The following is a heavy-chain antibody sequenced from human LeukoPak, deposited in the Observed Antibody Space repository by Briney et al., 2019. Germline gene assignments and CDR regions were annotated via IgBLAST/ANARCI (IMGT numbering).Heavy chain of an antibody. J-gene: IGHJ6*02. CDR1: EFIFSSYA. CDR3: ARPNVWGNVRYYGMDV. D-gene: IGHD3-16*01. CDR2: ISYDGSNE. Sequence: QSGGSLRLSCAASEFIFSSYAMHWVRQAPGKGLEWVALISYDGSNEYYIDSVKGRFTISRDNSKNTMYLQMNSLRTEDTALYYCARPNVWGNVRYYGMDVWGQGTTVTVSS. V-gene: IGHV3-30-3*01.